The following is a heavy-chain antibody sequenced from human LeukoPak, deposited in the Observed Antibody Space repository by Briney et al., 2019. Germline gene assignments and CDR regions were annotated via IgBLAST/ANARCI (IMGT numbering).Heavy chain of an antibody. CDR1: GFTFSSYS. D-gene: IGHD6-19*01. CDR2: ISSSSSTI. J-gene: IGHJ6*03. Sequence: GGSLRLFCVASGFTFSSYSMNWVRHAPGKGLEWVSYISSSSSTIYYADSVKGRFTISRDNSKNTLYLKMNSLRGEDTAVYYCARRSSCGWYPDYYYYYMDVWGKGTTVTISS. CDR3: ARRSSCGWYPDYYYYYMDV. V-gene: IGHV3-48*01.